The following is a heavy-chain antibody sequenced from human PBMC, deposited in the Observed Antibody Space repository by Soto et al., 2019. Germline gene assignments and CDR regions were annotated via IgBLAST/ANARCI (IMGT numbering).Heavy chain of an antibody. V-gene: IGHV3-7*01. CDR2: IKQDGSEK. D-gene: IGHD5-12*01. Sequence: GESLRLSCAASGFTFSSYWMSWVRQAPGKGLEWVANIKQDGSEKYYVDSVKGRFTISRDNAKNSLYLQMNSLRAEDTAVYYCXRDRGNQYSGYDWAHDYWGQGTLVTVSS. J-gene: IGHJ4*02. CDR3: XRDRGNQYSGYDWAHDY. CDR1: GFTFSSYW.